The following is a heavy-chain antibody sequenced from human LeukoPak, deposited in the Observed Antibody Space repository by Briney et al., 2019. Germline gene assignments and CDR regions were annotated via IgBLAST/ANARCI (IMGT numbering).Heavy chain of an antibody. Sequence: ASVKVSCTASGYTFTGYYMHWVRQAPGQGLEWMGWINPNSGGTNYAQKFQGRVTMTRDTSISTAYMELSRLRSDDTAVYYCATRYCSGGSCDELDYWGQGTLVTVSS. J-gene: IGHJ4*02. CDR2: INPNSGGT. D-gene: IGHD2-15*01. CDR1: GYTFTGYY. CDR3: ATRYCSGGSCDELDY. V-gene: IGHV1-2*02.